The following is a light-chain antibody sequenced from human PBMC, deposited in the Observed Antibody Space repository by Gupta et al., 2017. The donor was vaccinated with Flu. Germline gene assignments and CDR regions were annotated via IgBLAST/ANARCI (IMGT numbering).Light chain of an antibody. CDR1: SSDVGRSDS. Sequence: QSALAQPASVSGSSGQSITISCTGTSSDVGRSDSVSWYQQHPGKAPKLLIYDVNNRPSGVSSRFSGSKSGNTASLTISGLQAEDETDYYCSSYTSISTFYVFGTGTKVTVL. V-gene: IGLV2-14*03. CDR2: DVN. CDR3: SSYTSISTFYV. J-gene: IGLJ1*01.